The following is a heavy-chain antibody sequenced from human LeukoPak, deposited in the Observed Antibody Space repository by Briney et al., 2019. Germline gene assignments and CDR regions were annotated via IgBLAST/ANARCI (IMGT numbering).Heavy chain of an antibody. Sequence: GESLKISCKGSGYSFTSYWIGWVRQMPGKGLEWMGIIYPGDSDTRYSPSFQGQVTISADKSISTAYLQWSSLKASDTAMYYCARCPVDYYDSSGRTYYFDYWGQGTLVTVSS. CDR3: ARCPVDYYDSSGRTYYFDY. J-gene: IGHJ4*02. CDR2: IYPGDSDT. D-gene: IGHD3-22*01. CDR1: GYSFTSYW. V-gene: IGHV5-51*01.